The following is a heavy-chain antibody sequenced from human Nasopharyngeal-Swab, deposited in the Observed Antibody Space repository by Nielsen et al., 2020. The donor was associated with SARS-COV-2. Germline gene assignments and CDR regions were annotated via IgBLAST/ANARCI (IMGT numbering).Heavy chain of an antibody. D-gene: IGHD6-13*01. Sequence: ASVKVSCRASGGTFSSYAISWVRQAPGQGLEWMGWINTNTGNPTYAQGFTGRFVFSLDTSVSTAYLQISSLKAEDTAVYYCASSWYEGSFDYWGQGTLVTVSS. CDR3: ASSWYEGSFDY. V-gene: IGHV7-4-1*02. CDR1: GGTFSSYA. J-gene: IGHJ4*02. CDR2: INTNTGNP.